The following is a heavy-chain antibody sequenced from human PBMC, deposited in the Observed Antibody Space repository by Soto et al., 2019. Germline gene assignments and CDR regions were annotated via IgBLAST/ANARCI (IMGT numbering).Heavy chain of an antibody. Sequence: GGSLRLSCAASGFTFSSYAMSWVRQAPGKGLEWVSAISGSGGSTYYADSVKGRFTISRDNSKNTLYLQMDSLRAEDTAVYYCAKAMSGYYPNYNYYYYMDVWGKGTTVTVSS. CDR2: ISGSGGST. D-gene: IGHD3-22*01. V-gene: IGHV3-23*01. CDR1: GFTFSSYA. J-gene: IGHJ6*03. CDR3: AKAMSGYYPNYNYYYYMDV.